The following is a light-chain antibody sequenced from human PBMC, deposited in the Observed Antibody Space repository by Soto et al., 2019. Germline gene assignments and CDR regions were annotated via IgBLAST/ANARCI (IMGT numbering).Light chain of an antibody. V-gene: IGLV1-51*01. Sequence: QSVLTQPPSVSVAPGQKVAISCSGSSSNIGNNYVSWYQQLPGAAPRLLIYDNNKRPSGIPDRFSGSKSGTSATLDITGLQTGDEAEYYCGAWDRSLSAVLFGGGTKLTVL. CDR2: DNN. J-gene: IGLJ2*01. CDR1: SSNIGNNY. CDR3: GAWDRSLSAVL.